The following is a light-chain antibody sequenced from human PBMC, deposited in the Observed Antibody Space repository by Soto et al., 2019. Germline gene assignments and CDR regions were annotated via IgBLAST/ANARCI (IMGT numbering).Light chain of an antibody. V-gene: IGLV2-14*01. Sequence: QSALTQPASVSGSPGQSITISCTGTSSDVGGYNYVSWYQQHPGKAPKLMIYDVSNRPSGVSNRFSGSKSGNTASPTISGLQAEDEADYYCSSYTSRSTLVVFGTGTKLTVL. CDR3: SSYTSRSTLVV. CDR1: SSDVGGYNY. CDR2: DVS. J-gene: IGLJ1*01.